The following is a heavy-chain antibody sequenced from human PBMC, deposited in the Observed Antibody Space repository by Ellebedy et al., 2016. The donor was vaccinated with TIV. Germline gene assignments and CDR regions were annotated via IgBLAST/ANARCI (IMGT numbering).Heavy chain of an antibody. CDR3: TRDPDGDYDFDY. CDR1: GFTFSSSA. J-gene: IGHJ4*02. V-gene: IGHV3-48*04. D-gene: IGHD4-17*01. CDR2: VSSGEAK. Sequence: GESLKISCAASGFTFSSSAMSWVRQAPGKGLEWVSHVSSGEAKSYADSVKGRFTISRDNAKNSLYLQMNSLRAEDTAVYYCTRDPDGDYDFDYWGQGTLVTVSS.